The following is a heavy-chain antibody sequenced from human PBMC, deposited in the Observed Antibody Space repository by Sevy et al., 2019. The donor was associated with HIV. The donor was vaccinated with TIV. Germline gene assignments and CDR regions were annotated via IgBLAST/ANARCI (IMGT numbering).Heavy chain of an antibody. CDR2: VSWNSAYI. CDR3: VKGTMVALMDLYDCFHI. Sequence: GGSLRLSCAASGFTFDDYAMHWVRHTPRKGLEWVSSVSWNSAYINDADSVKGRFTISRDNAKKSLYLQMSSLRVEDTALYYCVKGTMVALMDLYDCFHIWGRGTMVTVSS. V-gene: IGHV3-9*01. CDR1: GFTFDDYA. J-gene: IGHJ3*02. D-gene: IGHD2-8*01.